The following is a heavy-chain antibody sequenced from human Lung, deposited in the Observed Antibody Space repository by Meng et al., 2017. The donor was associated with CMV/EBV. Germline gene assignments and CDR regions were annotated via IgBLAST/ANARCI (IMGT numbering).Heavy chain of an antibody. D-gene: IGHD4-11*01. CDR2: IRSKANSYAT. CDR1: GFTFSGSA. V-gene: IGHV3-73*01. CDR3: TKYSPLLWYFDL. Sequence: GSGFTFSGSAMHWVRQASGKGLEWVGRIRSKANSYATAYAASVNGRFTISRDDSKNTAYLQMNSLKTEDTAVYYCTKYSPLLWYFDLWGRGTLVTVSS. J-gene: IGHJ2*01.